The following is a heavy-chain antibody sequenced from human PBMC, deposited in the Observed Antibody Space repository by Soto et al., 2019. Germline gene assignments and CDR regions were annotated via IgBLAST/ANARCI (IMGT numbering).Heavy chain of an antibody. CDR2: IYYSGST. D-gene: IGHD6-13*01. V-gene: IGHV4-59*12. CDR3: ARGNIAAAGRGDYYYYYGMDV. CDR1: GGSISSYY. Sequence: PSEPLSLTCSVSGGSISSYYWSWIRQPPGKGLEWIGYIYYSGSTNYNPSLKSRVTISVDTSKNQFSLKLSSVTAADTAVYYCARGNIAAAGRGDYYYYYGMDVWGQGTTVTVSS. J-gene: IGHJ6*02.